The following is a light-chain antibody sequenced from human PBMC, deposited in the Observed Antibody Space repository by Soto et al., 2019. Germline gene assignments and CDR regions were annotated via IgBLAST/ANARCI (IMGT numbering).Light chain of an antibody. CDR2: GAS. CDR3: QQYNNWPL. V-gene: IGKV3-15*01. CDR1: QSVSTN. Sequence: EIVMTQSPATLSVSPGERATLSCRASQSVSTNLAWYQQKPGQAPMLLIYGASTRATGVPARFSGSGSGTELTITISSLQSEDFAVYYCQQYNNWPLFGTGTKVDIK. J-gene: IGKJ3*01.